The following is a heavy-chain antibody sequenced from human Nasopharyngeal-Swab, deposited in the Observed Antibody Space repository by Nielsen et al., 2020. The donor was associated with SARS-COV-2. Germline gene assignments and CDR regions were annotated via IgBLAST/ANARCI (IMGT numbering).Heavy chain of an antibody. V-gene: IGHV1-69*06. CDR3: ARTYYDILTDYYYGMDV. CDR2: IIPIFGTA. J-gene: IGHJ6*02. Sequence: WVRQAPGPGLEWMGGIIPIFGTANYAQKFQGRGTITADKSTSTAYMELSSLRSEDTAVYYCARTYYDILTDYYYGMDVWGQGTTVTVSS. D-gene: IGHD3-9*01.